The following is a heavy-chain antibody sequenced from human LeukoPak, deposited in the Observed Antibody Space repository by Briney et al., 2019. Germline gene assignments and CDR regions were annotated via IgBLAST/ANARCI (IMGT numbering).Heavy chain of an antibody. J-gene: IGHJ4*02. CDR1: GFTFSSYE. CDR2: ISSSGSTI. V-gene: IGHV3-48*03. D-gene: IGHD1-26*01. CDR3: ARDPPYSGSYYVLDY. Sequence: GGSLRLSCAASGFTFSSYEMNWVRQAPGKGLEWVSYISSSGSTIYYADSVKGRFTISRDNAKNSLYLQMNSLRAEDTAVYYCARDPPYSGSYYVLDYWGQGTLVTVSS.